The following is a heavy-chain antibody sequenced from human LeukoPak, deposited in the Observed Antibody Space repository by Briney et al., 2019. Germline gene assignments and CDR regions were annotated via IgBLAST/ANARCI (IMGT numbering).Heavy chain of an antibody. CDR3: ARSGFQVLPPFHYSYMVV. D-gene: IGHD2-15*01. CDR1: RVTFSSYT. Sequence: PGGSLRLSCSASRVTFSSYTMNWVRQAPGKGLEWVSAISSNGGSTYYADSVKGRFTISRDNFRNTLYLQMNSLRAEDTAVYYCARSGFQVLPPFHYSYMVVWGKGTTVTVSS. J-gene: IGHJ6*03. V-gene: IGHV3-23*01. CDR2: ISSNGGST.